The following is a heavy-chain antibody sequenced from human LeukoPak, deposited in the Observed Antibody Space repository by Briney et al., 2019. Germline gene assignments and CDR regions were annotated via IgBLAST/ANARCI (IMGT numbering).Heavy chain of an antibody. V-gene: IGHV4-34*01. CDR2: INHSGST. CDR3: ARGRNYDILTGYYRKNNNYYYYMDV. D-gene: IGHD3-9*01. J-gene: IGHJ6*03. CDR1: GGSFSGYY. Sequence: PSETLSLTCAVYGGSFSGYYWSWLRQPPGKGLEWIGEINHSGSTNYNPSLKSRVTISADTSKNQFSLKLSSVTAADTAVYYCARGRNYDILTGYYRKNNNYYYYMDVWGKGTTVTVSS.